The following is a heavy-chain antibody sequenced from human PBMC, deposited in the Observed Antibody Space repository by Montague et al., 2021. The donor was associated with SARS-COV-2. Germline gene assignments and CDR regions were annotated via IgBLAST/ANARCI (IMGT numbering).Heavy chain of an antibody. D-gene: IGHD3-3*02. V-gene: IGHV4-59*08. CDR2: VLHNKGT. J-gene: IGHJ4*02. Sequence: SETLSLTCTVSGVSVTDYYWSWIRQPPGKGLEWVGDVLHNKGTNYNPSLKSRVAISVDTSKNQFSLRLTSVTAADTAFYYCARHPHFDGMNGPPDFWGQGTLVTVSS. CDR1: GVSVTDYY. CDR3: ARHPHFDGMNGPPDF.